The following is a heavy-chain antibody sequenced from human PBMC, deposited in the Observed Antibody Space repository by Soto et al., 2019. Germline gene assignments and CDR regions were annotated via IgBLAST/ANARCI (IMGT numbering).Heavy chain of an antibody. CDR1: GYTFTSYD. J-gene: IGHJ4*02. Sequence: QVQLVQSGAEVKKPGASVKVSCKASGYTFTSYDINWVRQATGRGLERVGWMNPNSGNTGYAQKFKGRVTMTRNTSTSTSYMDLSRLISDDTAGYYCARVRAESKWSDYWGQGTLVAVTS. D-gene: IGHD1-26*01. V-gene: IGHV1-8*01. CDR3: ARVRAESKWSDY. CDR2: MNPNSGNT.